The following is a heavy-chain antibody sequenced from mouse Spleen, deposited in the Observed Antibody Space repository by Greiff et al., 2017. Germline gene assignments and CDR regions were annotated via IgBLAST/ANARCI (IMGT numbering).Heavy chain of an antibody. CDR3: ARHVYGNTPRYFDV. J-gene: IGHJ1*01. V-gene: IGHV5-9*04. CDR1: GFTFSSYA. CDR2: ISSGGGNT. D-gene: IGHD2-1*01. Sequence: EVKLVESGGGLVKLGGSLKLSCAASGFTFSSYAMSWVRQTPEKRLEWVATISSGGGNTYYPDSVKGRFTISRDNAKNTLYLQMSSLKSEDTAMYYCARHVYGNTPRYFDVWGAGTTVTVSS.